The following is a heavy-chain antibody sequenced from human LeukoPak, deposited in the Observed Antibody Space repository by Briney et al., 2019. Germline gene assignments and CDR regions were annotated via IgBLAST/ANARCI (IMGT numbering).Heavy chain of an antibody. CDR3: ARFGVDYDMDV. J-gene: IGHJ6*02. CDR2: IHYSGRP. CDR1: DGSISGQY. V-gene: IGHV4-59*11. D-gene: IGHD3-16*01. Sequence: WETLSLTCTVADGSISGQYWTWIRQPPGKGLEWIGQIHYSGRPDYNPSLRSRVTISVDTSKNQLSLKVTSVTGADTAVYYCARFGVDYDMDVWGQGTTVTVSS.